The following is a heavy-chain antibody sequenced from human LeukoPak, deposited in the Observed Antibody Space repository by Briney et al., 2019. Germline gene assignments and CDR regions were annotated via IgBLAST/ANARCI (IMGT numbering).Heavy chain of an antibody. CDR2: ISSSSSYI. V-gene: IGHV3-21*01. CDR1: GFTFSSYS. Sequence: GGPLTLFCAASGFTFSSYSMNWLRQAPGKGLEGVSSISSSSSYIYYADSVKGRFTISRDNAKNSLYLQMNSLRAEDTAVYYCARATHDYGDYVDDYYYYGMDVWGKGTTVTVSS. D-gene: IGHD4-17*01. CDR3: ARATHDYGDYVDDYYYYGMDV. J-gene: IGHJ6*04.